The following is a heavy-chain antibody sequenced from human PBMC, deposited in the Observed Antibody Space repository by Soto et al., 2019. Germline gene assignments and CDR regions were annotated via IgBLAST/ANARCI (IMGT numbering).Heavy chain of an antibody. CDR3: ARGLTVTTTPRDYWYFDL. J-gene: IGHJ2*01. V-gene: IGHV1-69*01. CDR2: IIPIFGTA. D-gene: IGHD4-17*01. Sequence: QVQLVQSGAEVKKPGSSVKVSCKASGGTFSSYAISWVRQAPGQGIEWMGGIIPIFGTANYAQKFQGRVTMTAEESTSTAYMELSSLRSEDTAVEYCARGLTVTTTPRDYWYFDLWGRGTLVTVSS. CDR1: GGTFSSYA.